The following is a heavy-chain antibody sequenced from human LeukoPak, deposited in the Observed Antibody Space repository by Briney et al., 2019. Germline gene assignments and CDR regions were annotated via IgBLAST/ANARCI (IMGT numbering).Heavy chain of an antibody. Sequence: GGARGLSFAASWFTFSSYSMKWGRPAPREGVEGGSSISSSSSYIYYADSVKGRFTISRDNAKNSLYLQMNSLRAEDTAVYYCARDSRSSGWYYAFDIWGQGTMVTVSS. V-gene: IGHV3-21*01. CDR3: ARDSRSSGWYYAFDI. CDR1: WFTFSSYS. J-gene: IGHJ3*02. D-gene: IGHD6-19*01. CDR2: ISSSSSYI.